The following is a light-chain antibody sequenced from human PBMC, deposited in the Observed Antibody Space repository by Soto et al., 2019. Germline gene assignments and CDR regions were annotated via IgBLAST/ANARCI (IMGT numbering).Light chain of an antibody. CDR1: SSNLGAGYD. Sequence: QSVLTQPPSASGTPGQRVTISCPGSSSNLGAGYDVHWYQQLPGAAPKLVIFGNRNRPSGVPERFSGSKSGTSASLAITGLQAEDEADYYCQAYDYSVTASVFGGGTKLTVL. CDR2: GNR. V-gene: IGLV1-40*01. J-gene: IGLJ3*02. CDR3: QAYDYSVTASV.